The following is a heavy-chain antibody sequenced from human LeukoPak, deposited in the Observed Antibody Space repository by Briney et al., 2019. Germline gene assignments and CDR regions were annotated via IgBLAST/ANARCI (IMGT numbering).Heavy chain of an antibody. D-gene: IGHD3-22*01. Sequence: SETLSLTCTVSGGSISSYYWSWIRQPAGKGLEWIGRIYTSGSTNYNPSLKSRVTMSVDTSKNQFSLKLSSVTAADTAVYYCARGDYDSSGHNWFDPWGQGTLVTVSS. J-gene: IGHJ5*02. CDR2: IYTSGST. V-gene: IGHV4-4*07. CDR1: GGSISSYY. CDR3: ARGDYDSSGHNWFDP.